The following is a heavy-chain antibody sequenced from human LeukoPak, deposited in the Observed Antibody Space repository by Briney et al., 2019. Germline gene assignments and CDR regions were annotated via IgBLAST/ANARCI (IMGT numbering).Heavy chain of an antibody. CDR3: ARETINCGGDCYDY. CDR1: GFTFSSYE. V-gene: IGHV3-48*03. Sequence: GGSLRLSCAASGFTFSSYEMNWVRQAPGKGLEWVSYIYTSGTNIYYAGSVKGRLTVSRDNAKNSLYLQMNSLRAEDTGIYYCARETINCGGDCYDYWGQGALVTVSS. D-gene: IGHD2-21*01. CDR2: IYTSGTNI. J-gene: IGHJ4*02.